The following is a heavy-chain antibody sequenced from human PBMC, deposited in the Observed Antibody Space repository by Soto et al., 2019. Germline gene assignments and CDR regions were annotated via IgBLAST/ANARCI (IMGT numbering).Heavy chain of an antibody. J-gene: IGHJ4*02. CDR3: ARADRYGSGSYYFDY. Sequence: QVQLVQSGAELKKPGASVKVSCKASGYTFTSYGVNWVRQAAGQGLEWMGWMNPNTGNTGYAQKFQGRVTMTRNTSISTAYRELSSLTSEDTAVYYCARADRYGSGSYYFDYWGQGTLVTVSS. D-gene: IGHD3-10*01. CDR2: MNPNTGNT. CDR1: GYTFTSYG. V-gene: IGHV1-8*01.